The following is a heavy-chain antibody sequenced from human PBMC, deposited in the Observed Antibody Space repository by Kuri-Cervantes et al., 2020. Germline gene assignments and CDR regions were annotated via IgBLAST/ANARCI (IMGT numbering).Heavy chain of an antibody. J-gene: IGHJ6*02. CDR1: GYTFTSYG. D-gene: IGHD3-10*01. V-gene: IGHV1-18*01. CDR2: ISAYNGNT. Sequence: ASVKVSCNASGYTFTSYGISWVRQAPGQGLEWMGWISAYNGNTNYAQKLQGRVTMTTDTSTSTAYMELRSLRSDDTAVYYCARATGLLWFWDYYYGMDVWGQGTTVTVSS. CDR3: ARATGLLWFWDYYYGMDV.